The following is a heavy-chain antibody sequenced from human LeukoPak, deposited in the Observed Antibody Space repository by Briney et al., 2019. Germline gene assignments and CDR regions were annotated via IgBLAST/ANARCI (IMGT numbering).Heavy chain of an antibody. Sequence: SETLSLTCTVSGGSISSYYWSWTRQPPGKGLEWIGSIYSRGNTYYNPSLKSRVIILIDTAKNHFSLNLSSVTAADTAVYYCARSDGYGLVGIWGQGTMVTVSS. CDR1: GGSISSYY. D-gene: IGHD3-10*01. V-gene: IGHV4-59*12. J-gene: IGHJ3*02. CDR3: ARSDGYGLVGI. CDR2: IYSRGNT.